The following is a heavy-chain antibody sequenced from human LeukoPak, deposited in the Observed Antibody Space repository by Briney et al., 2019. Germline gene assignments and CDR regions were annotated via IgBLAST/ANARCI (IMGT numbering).Heavy chain of an antibody. CDR3: VVGGSPGY. D-gene: IGHD2-15*01. V-gene: IGHV3-74*01. CDR1: GLAFSAYK. Sequence: QAGGSLRLSCAASGLAFSAYKMHWVRQAPRKRLVWVSRISTDGYTTDYADFVQGRFTASRDNTKNTWSLEMNSLRAEDTAVYYCVVGGSPGYWGQGTLVTVSS. J-gene: IGHJ4*02. CDR2: ISTDGYTT.